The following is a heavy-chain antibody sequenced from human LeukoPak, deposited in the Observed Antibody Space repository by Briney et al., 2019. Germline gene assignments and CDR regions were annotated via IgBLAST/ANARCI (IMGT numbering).Heavy chain of an antibody. D-gene: IGHD2/OR15-2a*01. CDR1: GGSFSGYY. Sequence: SETLFLTCAVYGGSFSGYYWSWIRQPPGKGLEWIGEINHSGSTNYNPSLKSRVTISVDTSKNQFSLKLSSVTAADTAVYYCARSFLYYYYYMDVWGKGTTVTVSS. V-gene: IGHV4-34*01. CDR3: ARSFLYYYYYMDV. CDR2: INHSGST. J-gene: IGHJ6*03.